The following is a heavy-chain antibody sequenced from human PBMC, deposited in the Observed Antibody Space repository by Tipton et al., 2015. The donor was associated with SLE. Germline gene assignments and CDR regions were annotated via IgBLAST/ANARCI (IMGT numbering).Heavy chain of an antibody. Sequence: SLRLSCAASGFTVSSNSMSWVRQAPGKGLEWVSVIFSGGSTHYADSVKGRFTISRHNSKTTVYLQMNSLRVEDTAVYYCARDPYGHGAFDIWGQGTLVTVSS. J-gene: IGHJ3*02. CDR3: ARDPYGHGAFDI. CDR1: GFTVSSNS. CDR2: IFSGGST. D-gene: IGHD4-17*01. V-gene: IGHV3-53*04.